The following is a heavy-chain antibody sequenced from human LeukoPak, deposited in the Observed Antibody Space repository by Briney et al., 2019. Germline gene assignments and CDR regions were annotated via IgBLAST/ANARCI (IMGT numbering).Heavy chain of an antibody. Sequence: PGRSLRLSCAASGFTFDDYAMHWVRQAPGKGLEWVSGISWNSGSIGYADSVKGRFTISRDNAKNSLYLQMNSLRAEDTALYYCAKDISYYDSSGAAFDYWGQGTLVTVSS. CDR1: GFTFDDYA. V-gene: IGHV3-9*01. D-gene: IGHD3-22*01. J-gene: IGHJ4*02. CDR2: ISWNSGSI. CDR3: AKDISYYDSSGAAFDY.